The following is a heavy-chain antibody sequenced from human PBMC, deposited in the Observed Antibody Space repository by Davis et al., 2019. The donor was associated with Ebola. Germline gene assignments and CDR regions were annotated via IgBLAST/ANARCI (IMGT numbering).Heavy chain of an antibody. CDR2: IYSGGST. CDR3: ATNHYYYYGMDV. V-gene: IGHV3-53*01. CDR1: GFTFSNAW. J-gene: IGHJ6*02. Sequence: GESLKISCAASGFTFSNAWMSWVRQAPGKGLEWVSVIYSGGSTYYADSVKGRFTISRDNSKNTLYLQMNSLRAEDTAVYYCATNHYYYYGMDVWGQGTTVTVSS.